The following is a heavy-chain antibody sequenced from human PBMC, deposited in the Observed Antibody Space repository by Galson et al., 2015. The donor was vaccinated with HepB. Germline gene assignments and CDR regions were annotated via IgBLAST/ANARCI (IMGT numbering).Heavy chain of an antibody. CDR3: AKAGVLVACYFDY. CDR2: ISYDGSNK. J-gene: IGHJ4*02. CDR1: GFTFSSYG. Sequence: SLRLSCAASGFTFSSYGMHWVRQAPGKGLEWVAVISYDGSNKYYADSVKGRFTISRDNSKNTLYLQMNSLRAEDTAVYYCAKAGVLVACYFDYWGQGTLVTVSS. D-gene: IGHD3-9*01. V-gene: IGHV3-30*18.